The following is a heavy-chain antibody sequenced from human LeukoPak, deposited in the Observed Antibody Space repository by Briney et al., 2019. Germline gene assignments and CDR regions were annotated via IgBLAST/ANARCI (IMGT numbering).Heavy chain of an antibody. CDR3: ARDGKWELLSYYYYYYMDV. CDR2: ISAYNGNT. J-gene: IGHJ6*03. D-gene: IGHD1-26*01. CDR1: GYTFTSYG. Sequence: ASVKVSCKASGYTFTSYGISWVRQAPGQGLEWMGWISAYNGNTNYAQKLQGRVTMTTDTSTSTAYMELRSLRSDDTAVYYCARDGKWELLSYYYYYYMDVWGKGTTVTISS. V-gene: IGHV1-18*01.